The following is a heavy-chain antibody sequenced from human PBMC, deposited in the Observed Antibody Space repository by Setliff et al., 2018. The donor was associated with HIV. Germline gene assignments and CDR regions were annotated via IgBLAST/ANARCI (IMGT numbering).Heavy chain of an antibody. Sequence: KASETLSLTCTVSDNSITNYYWNWIRQPPGKGLEWIGYMHYSGRTSYNPSLKSRATTSVNTSKNQLSLNLSSVTAADTAVYYCARWGETTGIKAFDLWGQGTMVTVSS. CDR1: DNSITNYY. V-gene: IGHV4-59*01. CDR3: ARWGETTGIKAFDL. J-gene: IGHJ3*01. CDR2: MHYSGRT. D-gene: IGHD1-1*01.